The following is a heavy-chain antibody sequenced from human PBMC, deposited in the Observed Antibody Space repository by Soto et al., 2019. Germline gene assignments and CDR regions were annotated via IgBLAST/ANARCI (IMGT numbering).Heavy chain of an antibody. J-gene: IGHJ4*02. CDR3: ARGRSGYYYYFDY. Sequence: SETLSLTCTVSGGSISSYYWSWIRQPPGKGLEWIGYIYYSGSTNYNPSLKSRITITVDTSKNQFSLKLSSVTAADTAVYYCARGRSGYYYYFDYWGQGTLVTVSS. CDR2: IYYSGST. V-gene: IGHV4-59*01. D-gene: IGHD3-3*01. CDR1: GGSISSYY.